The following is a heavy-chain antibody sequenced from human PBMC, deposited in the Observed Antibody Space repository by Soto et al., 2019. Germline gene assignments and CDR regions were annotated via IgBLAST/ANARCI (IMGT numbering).Heavy chain of an antibody. CDR2: ISGSGGST. CDR3: AKDIALIPSSIAAAGSTTFDY. J-gene: IGHJ4*02. D-gene: IGHD6-13*01. Sequence: PGGSLRLSCAASGFTFSSYAMSWVRQAPGKGLEWVSAISGSGGSTYYADSVKGRFTISRDNSKNTLYLQMNSLRAEDPAVYYCAKDIALIPSSIAAAGSTTFDYWGQGTLVTSPQ. CDR1: GFTFSSYA. V-gene: IGHV3-23*01.